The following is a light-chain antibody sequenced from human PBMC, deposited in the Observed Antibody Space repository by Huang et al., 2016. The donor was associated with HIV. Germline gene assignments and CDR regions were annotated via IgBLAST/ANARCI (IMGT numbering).Light chain of an antibody. V-gene: IGKV3D-15*01. CDR1: KNVRNN. CDR2: DTS. Sequence: EIMMTQSPATLSVSPGGGATLSCRASKNVRNNLAWYQKKTGQAPRLLIYDTSTRASVIPARFSGSGSGTEFTLTIRGLQSEDFAIYYCQQYDNWPPGLTFGGGTKVEI. J-gene: IGKJ4*01. CDR3: QQYDNWPPGLT.